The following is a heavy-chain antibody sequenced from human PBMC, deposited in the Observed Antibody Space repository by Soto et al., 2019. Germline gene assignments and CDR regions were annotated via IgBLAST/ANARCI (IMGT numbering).Heavy chain of an antibody. CDR1: GGSISSSSYY. D-gene: IGHD1-7*01. CDR2: IYYSGST. V-gene: IGHV4-39*07. CDR3: ARDLAGTTTL. Sequence: PSETLSLTCTVSGGSISSSSYYWGWIRQPPGKGLEWIGSIYYSGSTYYNPSLKSRVTISVDTSKNQFSLKLSSVTAADTAVYYCARDLAGTTTLWGQGTLVTVSS. J-gene: IGHJ4*02.